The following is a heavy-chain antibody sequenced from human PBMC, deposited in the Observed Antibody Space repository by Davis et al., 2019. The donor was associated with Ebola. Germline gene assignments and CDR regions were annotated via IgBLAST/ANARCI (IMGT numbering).Heavy chain of an antibody. CDR1: GFTFSSYS. Sequence: GGSLRLSCAASGFTFSSYSMNWVRQAPGKGLEWVSSISSSSSYIYYADSVKGRFTISRDNAKNSLYLQMNSLGAEDTAVYYCARVMRWLQFSAFDIWGQGTMVTVSS. J-gene: IGHJ3*02. D-gene: IGHD5-24*01. V-gene: IGHV3-21*01. CDR3: ARVMRWLQFSAFDI. CDR2: ISSSSSYI.